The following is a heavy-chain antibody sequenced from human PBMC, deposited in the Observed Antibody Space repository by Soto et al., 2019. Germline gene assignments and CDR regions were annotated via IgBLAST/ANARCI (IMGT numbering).Heavy chain of an antibody. Sequence: PSETLSLTCAVSGGSISSGGYSWSWIRQPPGEGLEWIGYIYHSGSTYYNPSLKSRVTISVDRSKNQFSLKLSSVTAADTAVYYCAREMGYDILTGYYKDYWGQGTLVTVSS. CDR3: AREMGYDILTGYYKDY. CDR1: GGSISSGGYS. J-gene: IGHJ4*02. CDR2: IYHSGST. V-gene: IGHV4-30-2*01. D-gene: IGHD3-9*01.